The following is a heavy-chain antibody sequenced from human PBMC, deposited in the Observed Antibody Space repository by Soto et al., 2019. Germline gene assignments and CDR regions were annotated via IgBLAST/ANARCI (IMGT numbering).Heavy chain of an antibody. CDR2: IKSKTDGGTT. J-gene: IGHJ6*02. V-gene: IGHV3-15*01. CDR1: GFTFSDAW. Sequence: EVQLVESGGGLVKPGGSLRLSCADSGFTFSDAWMSWVRQGPGRGLEWLGRIKSKTDGGTTDYAAPVKGRFTISRDNSKNTLYLQMNSLRAEDTAVYYCVNLFRRAAYDYVWGSYRWGEGMDVWGQGTTVTVSS. D-gene: IGHD3-16*02. CDR3: VNLFRRAAYDYVWGSYRWGEGMDV.